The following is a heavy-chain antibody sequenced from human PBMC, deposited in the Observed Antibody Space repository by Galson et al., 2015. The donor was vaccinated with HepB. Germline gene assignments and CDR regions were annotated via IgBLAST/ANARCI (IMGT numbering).Heavy chain of an antibody. CDR1: GYSFTSYW. Sequence: QSGAEVKKPGESLRISCKGSGYSFTSYWISWVRQMPGKGLEWMGRIDPSDSYTNYSPSFQGHVTISADKSISTAYLQWSSLKASDTAMYYCARHPLYCSGGSCYSGWFDPWGQGTLVTVSS. V-gene: IGHV5-10-1*01. CDR3: ARHPLYCSGGSCYSGWFDP. CDR2: IDPSDSYT. J-gene: IGHJ5*02. D-gene: IGHD2-15*01.